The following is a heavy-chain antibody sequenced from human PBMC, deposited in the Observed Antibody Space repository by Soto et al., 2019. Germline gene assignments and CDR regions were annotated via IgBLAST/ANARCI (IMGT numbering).Heavy chain of an antibody. Sequence: PSETLSLTCTVSGVSISNSSYYWGWIRRPPGKGLEWLGYIHYSGGATYSPSYNPSLKSRIAISVDISKSLFSLKLTSVSAADTAVYYCARDLDGLHDDTSGPFPRPGWGQGTLVTVSS. CDR1: GVSISNSSYY. D-gene: IGHD3-22*01. CDR3: ARDLDGLHDDTSGPFPRPG. V-gene: IGHV4-31*03. CDR2: IHYSGGATYSP. J-gene: IGHJ1*01.